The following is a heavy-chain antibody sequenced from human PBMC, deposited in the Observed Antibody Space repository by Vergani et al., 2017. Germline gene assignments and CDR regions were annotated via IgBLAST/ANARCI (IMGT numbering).Heavy chain of an antibody. J-gene: IGHJ6*02. Sequence: EVQLLESGGGLVQPGGSLRLSCAASGFTFSSYAMSWVRQAPGKGLEWVSGISGRGGSTYYADSVKGRFTISRDNSKNTLYLQMNSLRAEDTAVYYCAKGGTEDDFWSGYYIDGRDVWGQGTTVTVS. V-gene: IGHV3-23*01. CDR2: ISGRGGST. CDR3: AKGGTEDDFWSGYYIDGRDV. D-gene: IGHD3-3*01. CDR1: GFTFSSYA.